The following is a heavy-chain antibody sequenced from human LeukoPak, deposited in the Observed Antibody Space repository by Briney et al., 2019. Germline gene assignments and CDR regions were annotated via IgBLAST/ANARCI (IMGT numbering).Heavy chain of an antibody. V-gene: IGHV1-69*05. Sequence: SVKVSCKASGGTFSSYAISWVRQAPGQGLEWMGRIIPIFGTANYAQKFQGRVTITTDESTSAAYMELSSLRSEDTAVYYCARDLGIAAARPEWWGQGTLVTVSS. J-gene: IGHJ4*02. D-gene: IGHD6-13*01. CDR3: ARDLGIAAARPEW. CDR2: IIPIFGTA. CDR1: GGTFSSYA.